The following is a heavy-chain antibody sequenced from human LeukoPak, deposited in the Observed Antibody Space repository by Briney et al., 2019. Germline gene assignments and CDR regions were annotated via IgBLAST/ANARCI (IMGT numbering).Heavy chain of an antibody. CDR1: GGSISSSSYY. D-gene: IGHD3-9*01. CDR2: IYYSGST. CDR3: ARARYVDSFYAFDI. J-gene: IGHJ3*02. Sequence: SETLSLTCTVSGGSISSSSYYWDWLRQPPGKGLEWIGSIYYSGSTYYNPSLKSRVTISVDTSKNQFSLKLSSVTAADTAVYYCARARYVDSFYAFDIWGQGTLVTVSS. V-gene: IGHV4-39*01.